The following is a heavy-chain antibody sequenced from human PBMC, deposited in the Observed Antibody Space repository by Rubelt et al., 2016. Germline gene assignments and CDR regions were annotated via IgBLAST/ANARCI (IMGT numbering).Heavy chain of an antibody. J-gene: IGHJ6*02. D-gene: IGHD4-23*01. CDR1: EFIFSTYA. CDR2: IGTAGDT. Sequence: GGSLRLSCAASEFIFSTYAMHWVRQTTGKGLEWVSSIGTAGDTHYADSVKGRVTISGENAKNSLYLQMNTLRPGDTAVYYCARESFTVVDGVYYYYGMDVWGQGTTVTVSS. CDR3: ARESFTVVDGVYYYYGMDV. V-gene: IGHV3-13*01.